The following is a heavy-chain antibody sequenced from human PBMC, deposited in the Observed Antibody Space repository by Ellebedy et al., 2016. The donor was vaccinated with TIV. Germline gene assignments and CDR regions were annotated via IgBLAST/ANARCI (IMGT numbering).Heavy chain of an antibody. J-gene: IGHJ5*02. CDR2: INSDGSST. D-gene: IGHD2-2*01. CDR3: ARGRRIVIVPAPFDP. CDR1: GFTFSSYW. Sequence: GGSLRLXCAASGFTFSSYWMHWVRQAPGKGLVWVSRINSDGSSTTYADSVKGRFTISRDNAKNTLYLQMNSLRAEDTAVYYCARGRRIVIVPAPFDPWGQGTLVTVSS. V-gene: IGHV3-74*01.